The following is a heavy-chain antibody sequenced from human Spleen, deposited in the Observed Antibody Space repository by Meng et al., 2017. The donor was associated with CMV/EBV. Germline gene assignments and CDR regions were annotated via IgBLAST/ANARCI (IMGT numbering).Heavy chain of an antibody. D-gene: IGHD2-8*01. CDR3: ARGRRKTPSGLT. J-gene: IGHJ4*02. V-gene: IGHV4-34*01. CDR2: INHSGST. Sequence: GSLRLSCAVYGGSFSGYYWSWIRQPPGKGLEWIGEINHSGSTNYNPSLKSRVTISVDTSKNQFSLNLSSVTAADTAVYYCARGRRKTPSGLTWGQGTLVTVSS. CDR1: GGSFSGYY.